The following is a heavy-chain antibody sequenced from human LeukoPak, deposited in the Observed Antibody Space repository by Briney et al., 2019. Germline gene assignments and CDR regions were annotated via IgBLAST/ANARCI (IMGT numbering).Heavy chain of an antibody. V-gene: IGHV3-21*01. CDR1: GFTLSSYS. J-gene: IGHJ5*02. D-gene: IGHD3-10*01. Sequence: GGSLRLSCAASGFTLSSYSMNWVRQAPGKGLEWVSSISSSSRYKYYADSVKGRFTISRDNAKNSLYLQMNSLRAEDTAMYYCARDGWFGDYNWFDPWGQGTLVTVSS. CDR2: ISSSSRYK. CDR3: ARDGWFGDYNWFDP.